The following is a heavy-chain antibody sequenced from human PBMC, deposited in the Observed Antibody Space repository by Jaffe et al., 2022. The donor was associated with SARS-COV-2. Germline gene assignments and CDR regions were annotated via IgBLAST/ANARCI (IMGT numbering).Heavy chain of an antibody. CDR3: ARDLIVVVPATQKPVYYYYGMDV. CDR1: GFTFSSYA. CDR2: ISYDGSNK. V-gene: IGHV3-30-3*01. J-gene: IGHJ6*02. D-gene: IGHD2-2*01. Sequence: QVQLVESGGGVVQPGRSLRLSCAASGFTFSSYAMHWVRQAPGKGLEWVAVISYDGSNKYYADSVKGRFTISRDNSKNTLYLQMNSLRAEDTAVYYCARDLIVVVPATQKPVYYYYGMDVWGQGTTVTVSS.